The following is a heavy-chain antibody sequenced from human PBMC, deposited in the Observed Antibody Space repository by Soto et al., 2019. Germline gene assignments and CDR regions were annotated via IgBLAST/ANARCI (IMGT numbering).Heavy chain of an antibody. D-gene: IGHD3-10*01. CDR3: ARDMGGFTMAKGHFDY. Sequence: QVQLVQSGAEVKKPGSSVKVSCKASGGTFSSYAISWVRQGPGQGLEWMGGIITIFGTANYEQKLQGRVTITADESTSTAYMERSSLRSEDTAVYYCARDMGGFTMAKGHFDYWGQGTLVTVSS. J-gene: IGHJ4*02. V-gene: IGHV1-69*12. CDR1: GGTFSSYA. CDR2: IITIFGTA.